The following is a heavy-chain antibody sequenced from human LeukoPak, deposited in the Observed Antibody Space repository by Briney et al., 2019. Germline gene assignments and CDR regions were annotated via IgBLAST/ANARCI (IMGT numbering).Heavy chain of an antibody. D-gene: IGHD1-14*01. CDR3: ARDLAEPGGY. J-gene: IGHJ4*02. Sequence: GGSLRLSCAASGFTFSGYYMSWIRQSPGKGLEWISYIHGSGSTIYYADSVKGRFTISRDSAKNSLYLQMNSLRAEDTAVYYCARDLAEPGGYWGQGTLVTVSS. CDR2: IHGSGSTI. V-gene: IGHV3-11*04. CDR1: GFTFSGYY.